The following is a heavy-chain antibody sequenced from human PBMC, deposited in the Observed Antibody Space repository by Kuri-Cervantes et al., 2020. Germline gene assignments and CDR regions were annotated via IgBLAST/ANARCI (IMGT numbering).Heavy chain of an antibody. V-gene: IGHV4-34*01. Sequence: GSLRLSCAVYGGSFSGYYWSWIRQPPGKGLEWIGEINHSGSTNYNPSLKSRVTISVGTSKNQFSLKLSSVTAADTAVYYCARDFIIRDYGDYGGWFDLWGQGTLVTVSS. D-gene: IGHD4-17*01. CDR3: ARDFIIRDYGDYGGWFDL. CDR1: GGSFSGYY. J-gene: IGHJ5*02. CDR2: INHSGST.